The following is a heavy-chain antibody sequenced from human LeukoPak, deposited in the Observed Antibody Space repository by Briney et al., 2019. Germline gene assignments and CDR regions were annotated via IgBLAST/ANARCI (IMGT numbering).Heavy chain of an antibody. CDR2: IKQDGSEQ. J-gene: IGHJ4*02. D-gene: IGHD6-19*01. Sequence: GGSLRLSCAVSGFTLSSHGISWVRQAPGKGLEWVANIKQDGSEQYYVDSVRGRFTVSRDNAKNSLYLQMNSLRAEDTAIYYCARESAGGADYWGQGTLVTVSS. CDR3: ARESAGGADY. V-gene: IGHV3-7*05. CDR1: GFTLSSHG.